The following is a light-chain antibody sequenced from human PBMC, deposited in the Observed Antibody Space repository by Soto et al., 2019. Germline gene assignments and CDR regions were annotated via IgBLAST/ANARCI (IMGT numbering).Light chain of an antibody. CDR3: QSYDSSLSGVV. Sequence: QSALTQPASVSGSPGQSITLSCTGNISNIGAGYGVHWYQQLPGRAPKLLVYDNTKRHSGVPDRFSGSKSGTSASLAITRLQADDEADYYCQSYDSSLSGVVFGGGTKLTVL. CDR2: DNT. J-gene: IGLJ2*01. V-gene: IGLV1-40*01. CDR1: ISNIGAGYG.